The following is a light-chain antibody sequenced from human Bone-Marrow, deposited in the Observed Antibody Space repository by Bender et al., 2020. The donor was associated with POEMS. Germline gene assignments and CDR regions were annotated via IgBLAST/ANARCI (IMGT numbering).Light chain of an antibody. V-gene: IGLV3-1*01. CDR3: QAWDTYAVI. CDR1: DLGDKY. J-gene: IGLJ2*01. CDR2: QDT. Sequence: SYEVTQPPSVSVSPGQTASITCSGDDLGDKYVAWYQQKPGQSPVLVIYQDTKRPSGIPERFSGSNSGNTPTLTISGTQAMDEADYYCQAWDTYAVIFGVGTKLTVL.